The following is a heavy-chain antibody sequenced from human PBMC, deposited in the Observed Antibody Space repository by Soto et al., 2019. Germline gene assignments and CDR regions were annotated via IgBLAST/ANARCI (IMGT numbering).Heavy chain of an antibody. CDR3: AAGGRGYSSAPRFYFEY. J-gene: IGHJ4*02. Sequence: QVQLVQSGAEVKKPGSSVKVSCQASGGIFSSNAISWVRQAPGQGLEWMGGILPIFDTTHYAQKFPGRVTITADESTSTAYMELSSLKSEDTALYDWAAGGRGYSSAPRFYFEYWGQGTLVTVSS. D-gene: IGHD5-18*01. CDR1: GGIFSSNA. V-gene: IGHV1-69*01. CDR2: ILPIFDTT.